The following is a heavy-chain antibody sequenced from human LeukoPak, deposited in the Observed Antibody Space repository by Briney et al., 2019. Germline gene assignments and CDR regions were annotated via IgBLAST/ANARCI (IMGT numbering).Heavy chain of an antibody. CDR3: ARPADPDY. J-gene: IGHJ4*02. D-gene: IGHD2-2*01. CDR1: GFTFSSYA. CDR2: ISYDGSNK. V-gene: IGHV3-30-3*01. Sequence: GGSLRLSCAASGFTFSSYAMHWVCQAPGKGLEWVAVISYDGSNKYYADSVKGRFTISRDNSKNTLYLQMNSLRAEDTAVYYCARPADPDYWGQGTLVTVSS.